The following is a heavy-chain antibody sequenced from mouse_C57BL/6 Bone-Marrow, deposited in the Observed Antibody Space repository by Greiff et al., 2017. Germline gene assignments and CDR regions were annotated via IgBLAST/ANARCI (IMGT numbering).Heavy chain of an antibody. J-gene: IGHJ1*03. CDR1: GFNIKNTY. CDR2: IDPANGNT. D-gene: IGHD1-1*01. CDR3: ARRFITTVGGYFDV. Sequence: VQLQQSVAELVRPGASVKLSCTASGFNIKNTYMHWVKQRPEQGLEWIGRIDPANGNTKYAPKFQGKATITADTSSNTSYLQLSSLTSEDTASYYGARRFITTVGGYFDVWGTGTTVTVSS. V-gene: IGHV14-3*01.